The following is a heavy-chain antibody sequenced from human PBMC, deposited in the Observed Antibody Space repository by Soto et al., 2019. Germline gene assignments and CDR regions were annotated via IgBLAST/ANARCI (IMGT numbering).Heavy chain of an antibody. D-gene: IGHD3-22*01. CDR3: TTVGDGYNYWDYYYYGMDV. CDR2: IKSKTDGGTT. V-gene: IGHV3-15*07. CDR1: GFTFSNAW. J-gene: IGHJ6*02. Sequence: PGGSLRLSCAASGFTFSNAWMNWVRQAPGKGLEWVGRIKSKTDGGTTDNAAPVKGRFTVSRDDSKNTLYLQMNSLKTEDTAVYYRTTVGDGYNYWDYYYYGMDVWGQGTTVTVSS.